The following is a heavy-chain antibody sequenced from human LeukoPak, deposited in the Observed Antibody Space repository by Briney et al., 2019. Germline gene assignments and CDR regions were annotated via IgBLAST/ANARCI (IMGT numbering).Heavy chain of an antibody. CDR1: GGSISSSSYY. Sequence: SETLSLTCTVSGGSISSSSYYWSWIRQPPGKGLEWIGEINHSGSTNYNPSLKSRVTISVDTSKNQFSLKLSSVTAADTAVYYCARTSISFDAFDIWGQGTMVAVSS. J-gene: IGHJ3*02. CDR3: ARTSISFDAFDI. CDR2: INHSGST. V-gene: IGHV4-39*07. D-gene: IGHD3-3*02.